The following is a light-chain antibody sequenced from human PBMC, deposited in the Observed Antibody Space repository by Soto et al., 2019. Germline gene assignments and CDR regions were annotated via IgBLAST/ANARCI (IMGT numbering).Light chain of an antibody. CDR3: SSYTSSSTPHVV. CDR2: DVS. CDR1: SSDVGGYNY. V-gene: IGLV2-14*01. Sequence: QSVLTQPASVSGSPGQSITISCTGTSSDVGGYNYVSWYQQHPGKAPKLMIYDVSNRPSGVSNRFSGSKSGNTASLTISGLQAEDEADYYCSSYTSSSTPHVVFGGETKLTVL. J-gene: IGLJ2*01.